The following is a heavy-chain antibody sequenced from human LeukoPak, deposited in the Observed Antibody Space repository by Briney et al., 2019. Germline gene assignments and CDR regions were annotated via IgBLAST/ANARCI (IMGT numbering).Heavy chain of an antibody. CDR3: ARDSTRFDY. CDR2: ISGSGGST. V-gene: IGHV3-23*01. CDR1: GFTFSSYA. Sequence: GGSLRLSCAASGFTFSSYAMSWVRQAPGKGLEWVSAISGSGGSTYYADSVKGRFTISRDNAKNSLFLQMNSLRAEDTAVYYCARDSTRFDYWGQGTLVTVSS. J-gene: IGHJ4*02.